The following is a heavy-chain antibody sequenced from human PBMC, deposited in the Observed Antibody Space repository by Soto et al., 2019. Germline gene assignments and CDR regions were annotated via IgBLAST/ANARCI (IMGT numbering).Heavy chain of an antibody. Sequence: ASVKVSCKASGVTFSSYAISWVRQAPGQGLEWMGGIIPIFGTANHAQKFQGRVTITADESTSTAYMELSSLRSEDTAVYYCARCSGAYYDFWSGYPNYYGMDVWGQGTTVTVSS. J-gene: IGHJ6*02. V-gene: IGHV1-69*13. D-gene: IGHD3-3*01. CDR3: ARCSGAYYDFWSGYPNYYGMDV. CDR2: IIPIFGTA. CDR1: GVTFSSYA.